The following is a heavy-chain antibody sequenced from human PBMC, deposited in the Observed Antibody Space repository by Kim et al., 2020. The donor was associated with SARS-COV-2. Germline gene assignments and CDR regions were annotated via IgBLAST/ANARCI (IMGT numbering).Heavy chain of an antibody. D-gene: IGHD2-21*01. CDR1: GLTFSNYA. J-gene: IGHJ6*01. CDR2: ISGSGDVS. V-gene: IGHV3-23*01. Sequence: GGSLRLSCVASGLTFSNYAFTWVRQAPGKGLEWVSGISGSGDVSHYADSVKGRFTISRDNSKSTLYLLMDNVRAEDTAIYYCAKFMGSILPTRGMDV. CDR3: AKFMGSILPTRGMDV.